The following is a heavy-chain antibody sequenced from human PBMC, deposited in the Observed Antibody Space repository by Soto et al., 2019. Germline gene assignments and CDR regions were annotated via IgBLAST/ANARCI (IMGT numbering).Heavy chain of an antibody. CDR3: TKDRLTLTAREGMDV. CDR1: GFTFSSYA. Sequence: EVQLLESGGGLVQPGGSLRLSCAASGFTFSSYAMSWVRQAPGKGLEWVSSIGSNGVSTNYADSVKGRFTISRDNSKNTLYLQMNILKAEDTAIYYCTKDRLTLTAREGMDVWGQGTTVTVSS. V-gene: IGHV3-23*01. CDR2: IGSNGVST. J-gene: IGHJ6*02. D-gene: IGHD1-20*01.